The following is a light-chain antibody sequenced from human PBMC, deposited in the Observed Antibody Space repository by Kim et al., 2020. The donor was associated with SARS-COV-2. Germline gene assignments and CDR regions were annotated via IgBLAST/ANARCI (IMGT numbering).Light chain of an antibody. J-gene: IGLJ2*01. Sequence: PGQSVTISCTGTSSGVGGYNYVSWYQQHPGKAPKLMIYEVSKRPSGVPDRFSGSKSGNTASLTVSGLQAEDEADYYCSSYAGSNVVFGGGTQLTVL. CDR3: SSYAGSNVV. V-gene: IGLV2-8*01. CDR1: SSGVGGYNY. CDR2: EVS.